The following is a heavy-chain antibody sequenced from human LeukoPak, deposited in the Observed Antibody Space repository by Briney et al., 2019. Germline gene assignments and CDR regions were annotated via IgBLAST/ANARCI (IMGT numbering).Heavy chain of an antibody. D-gene: IGHD3-3*01. J-gene: IGHJ4*02. CDR3: ARERRTSIFGVVSRQFDY. Sequence: SETLSLTCSVSGASISSSTYHWGWIRQPPGKGLEWIGSTFFSGSTYYNPSLKSRVTVSVDTSKNHFSLNLSSVTAADTAVYYCARERRTSIFGVVSRQFDYWGQGTLVTVSS. CDR2: TFFSGST. V-gene: IGHV4-39*02. CDR1: GASISSSTYH.